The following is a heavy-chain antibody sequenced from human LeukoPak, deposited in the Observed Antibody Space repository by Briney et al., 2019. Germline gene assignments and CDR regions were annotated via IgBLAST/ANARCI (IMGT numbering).Heavy chain of an antibody. V-gene: IGHV3-30*02. CDR3: AKRGLSRSSGYYYDY. CDR1: GFTFSSYG. Sequence: GGSLRLSCAASGFTFSSYGMHWVRQAPGKGPEWVAFIRYDGSNKYYADSVKGRFTISRDNSKNTLYLQMNSLRAEDTAVYYCAKRGLSRSSGYYYDYWGQGTLVTVSS. CDR2: IRYDGSNK. J-gene: IGHJ4*02. D-gene: IGHD3-22*01.